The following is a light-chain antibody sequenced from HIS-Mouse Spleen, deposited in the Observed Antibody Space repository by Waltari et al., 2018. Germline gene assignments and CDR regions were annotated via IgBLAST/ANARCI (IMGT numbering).Light chain of an antibody. CDR3: SSYTSSSNVV. CDR2: EVS. CDR1: SSDVGGYNY. V-gene: IGLV2-14*01. J-gene: IGLJ2*01. Sequence: QSALTQPASVSGSPGQSITISCTGTSSDVGGYNYVSWYQQHPGKAPKLMIYEVSTRPSGVSNRFSGSKSGNTASLTISGLQAEDEADYYCSSYTSSSNVVFGGGNKLTVL.